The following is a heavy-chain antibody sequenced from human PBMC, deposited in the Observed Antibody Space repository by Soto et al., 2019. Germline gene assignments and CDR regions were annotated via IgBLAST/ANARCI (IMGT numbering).Heavy chain of an antibody. D-gene: IGHD1-26*01. V-gene: IGHV3-30-3*01. Sequence: GGSLRLSCAASGFTFSSYAMHWFRQAPGKGLEWVAVISYDGSNKYYADSVKGRFTISRDNSKNTLYLQMNSLRAEDTAVYYWAKDRVVGASTNFDSWGKGTLVTLSS. CDR3: AKDRVVGASTNFDS. J-gene: IGHJ4*02. CDR2: ISYDGSNK. CDR1: GFTFSSYA.